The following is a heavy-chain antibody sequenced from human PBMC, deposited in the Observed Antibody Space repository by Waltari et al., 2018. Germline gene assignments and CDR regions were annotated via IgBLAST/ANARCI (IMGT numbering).Heavy chain of an antibody. V-gene: IGHV4-4*02. CDR3: ARDRGRGLYLDT. D-gene: IGHD2-15*01. CDR2: VRGDGRT. CDR1: GDSMGSTDC. J-gene: IGHJ4*02. Sequence: QLQLQESGPGLVRPSGTLSLICAVSGDSMGSTDCWSWVRQSPGKGLEWLGQVRGDGRTNYNPSFASRVIISLDTSTHHFALEVTSATAADTALYYCARDRGRGLYLDTWGQGILVTVAP.